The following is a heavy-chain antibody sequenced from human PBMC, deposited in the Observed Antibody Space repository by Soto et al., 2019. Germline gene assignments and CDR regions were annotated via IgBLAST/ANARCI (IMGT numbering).Heavy chain of an antibody. CDR3: ARIVAVADNYYYYGMDV. D-gene: IGHD6-19*01. J-gene: IGHJ6*02. CDR2: IIPILGIA. CDR1: GGTFSSYT. Sequence: QVQLVQSGAEVKKPGSSVKVSCKASGGTFSSYTISWVRQAPGQGLEWMGRIIPILGIANYAQKFQGRVTSTANKSTSTAYMELSSLRSEDTAVYYCARIVAVADNYYYYGMDVWGQGTTVTVSS. V-gene: IGHV1-69*02.